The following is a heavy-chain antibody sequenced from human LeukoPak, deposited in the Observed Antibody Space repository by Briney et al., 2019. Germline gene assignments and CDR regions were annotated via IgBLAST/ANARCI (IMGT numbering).Heavy chain of an antibody. CDR1: GGSFSGYY. J-gene: IGHJ6*02. V-gene: IGHV4-34*01. Sequence: PSETLSLTCAVCGGSFSGYYWSWIRQPPGKGLEWIGEINHSGSTNYNPSLKSRVTISVDTSKNQFSLKLSSVTAADTAVYYCARDLYGMDVWGQGTTVTASS. CDR3: ARDLYGMDV. CDR2: INHSGST.